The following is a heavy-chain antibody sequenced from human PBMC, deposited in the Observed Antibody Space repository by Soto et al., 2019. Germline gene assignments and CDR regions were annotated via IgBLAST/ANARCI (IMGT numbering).Heavy chain of an antibody. J-gene: IGHJ4*02. CDR3: ARDSLYGGTFDY. D-gene: IGHD2-15*01. CDR2: IYYSGST. Sequence: SETLSLTCTVSGGSISSGDYYCSWIRQPPGKGLEWIGYIYYSGSTYYNPSLKSRVSISVDTSKNQFSLKLSSVTAADTAVHYCARDSLYGGTFDYWGQGTLVTVSS. CDR1: GGSISSGDYY. V-gene: IGHV4-30-4*01.